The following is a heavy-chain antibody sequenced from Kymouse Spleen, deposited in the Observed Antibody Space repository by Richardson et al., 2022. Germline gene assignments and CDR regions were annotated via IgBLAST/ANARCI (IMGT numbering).Heavy chain of an antibody. Sequence: QLQLQESGPGLVKPSETLSLTCTVSGGSISSSSYYWGWIRQPPGKGLEWIGSIYYSGSTYYNPSLKSRVTISVDTSKNQFSLKLSSVTAADTAVYYCARRGLLWFGAYFDLWGRGTLVTVSS. V-gene: IGHV4-39*01. CDR2: IYYSGST. J-gene: IGHJ2*01. CDR3: ARRGLLWFGAYFDL. CDR1: GGSISSSSYY. D-gene: IGHD3-10*01.